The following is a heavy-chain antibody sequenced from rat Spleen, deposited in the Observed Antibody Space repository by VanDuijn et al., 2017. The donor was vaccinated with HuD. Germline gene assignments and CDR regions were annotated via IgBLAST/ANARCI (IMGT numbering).Heavy chain of an antibody. CDR1: GFTFSSYD. CDR3: ARDYYSGGTWFAY. D-gene: IGHD1-1*01. Sequence: AVQLVESGGGLVQPGKSLKLSCSASGFTFSSYDMHWIRQAPGKGLDWVAYISSSSGTVYADAVKERFTISRDNAKNTLYLQLNSLKSEDTAIYYCARDYYSGGTWFAYWGQGTLVTVSS. CDR2: ISSSSGT. V-gene: IGHV5-62*01. J-gene: IGHJ3*01.